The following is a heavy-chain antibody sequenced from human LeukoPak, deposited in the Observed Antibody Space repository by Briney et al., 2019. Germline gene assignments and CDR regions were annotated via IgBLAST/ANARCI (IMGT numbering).Heavy chain of an antibody. CDR1: GFTFSSYA. CDR3: GKGLYHYYGSGSYTLDY. Sequence: GGSLRLSCAASGFTFSSYAMHWVRQAPGKGLEWVAVISYDGSNKYYADSVKGRFTISRDNSKNTLYLQMNSLRAEDTAVYYCGKGLYHYYGSGSYTLDYWGQGTQVTVSS. CDR2: ISYDGSNK. J-gene: IGHJ4*02. D-gene: IGHD3-10*01. V-gene: IGHV3-30-3*01.